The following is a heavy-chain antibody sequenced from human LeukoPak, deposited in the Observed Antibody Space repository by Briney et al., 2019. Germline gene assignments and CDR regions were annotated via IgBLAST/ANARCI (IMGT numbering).Heavy chain of an antibody. CDR3: AREIGFMGATLSSYWYFDL. J-gene: IGHJ2*01. CDR2: ISSSSSYI. D-gene: IGHD1-26*01. V-gene: IGHV3-21*01. Sequence: PGGSLRLSCAASGFTFSSYSMNWVRQAPGKGLEWVSSISSSSSYIYYADSVKGRFTISRDNAKNSLYLQMNSLRAEDTAVYYCAREIGFMGATLSSYWYFDLWGRGTLVTVSS. CDR1: GFTFSSYS.